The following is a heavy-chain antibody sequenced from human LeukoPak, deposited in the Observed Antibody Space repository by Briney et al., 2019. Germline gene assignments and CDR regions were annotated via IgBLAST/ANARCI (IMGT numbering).Heavy chain of an antibody. D-gene: IGHD6-19*01. V-gene: IGHV3-53*01. CDR1: GFTVSSNY. J-gene: IGHJ4*02. CDR2: LYSGGAT. Sequence: PGRSLRLSCAASGFTVSSNYMSWVRQPAGKGLEWVSVLYSGGATFYADSVKGRFTISRGTSKNTLYLQMNDLRADDTAVYYCTKLKGWYGEGFFDYWGQGTLVTVSS. CDR3: TKLKGWYGEGFFDY.